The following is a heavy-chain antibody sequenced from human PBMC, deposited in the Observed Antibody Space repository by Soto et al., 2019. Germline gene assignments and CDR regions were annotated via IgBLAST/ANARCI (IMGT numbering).Heavy chain of an antibody. CDR3: ARSKFYSDGSNYSPFDY. V-gene: IGHV4-61*01. D-gene: IGHD3-22*01. J-gene: IGHJ4*02. CDR2: FYYTGSI. Sequence: SETLSLTCTVSGGSVSSGNYYWSWIRQPPGEGLEWIGYFYYTGSINYNPSLKSRATISIDASKNQFSLRLSSVTAADTAVYYCARSKFYSDGSNYSPFDYWGQGTLVTVSS. CDR1: GGSVSSGNYY.